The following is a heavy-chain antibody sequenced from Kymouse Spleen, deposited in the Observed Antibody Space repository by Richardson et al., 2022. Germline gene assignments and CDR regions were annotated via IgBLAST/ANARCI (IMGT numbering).Heavy chain of an antibody. Sequence: EVQLVESGGGLVKPGGSLRLSCAASGFTFSSYSMNWVRQAPGKGLEWVSSISSSSSYIYYADSVKGRFTISRDNAKNSLYLQMNSLRAEDTAVYYCARHYYGSGSYGTYYYYGMDVWGQGTTVTVSS. CDR1: GFTFSSYS. CDR3: ARHYYGSGSYGTYYYYGMDV. D-gene: IGHD3-10*01. CDR2: ISSSSSYI. V-gene: IGHV3-21*03. J-gene: IGHJ6*02.